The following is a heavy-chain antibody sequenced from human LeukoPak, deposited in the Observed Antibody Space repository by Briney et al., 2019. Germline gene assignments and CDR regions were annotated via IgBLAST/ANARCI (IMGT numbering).Heavy chain of an antibody. Sequence: GGSLRLSCAASGFTFSSCGMHWVRQAPGKGLEWVAFIRYDGRNKYYADSVKGRFTISRDNSKNTLYLQMNSLRAEDTAVYYSPKPSRSGYSSGAFDFWGQGTMVTVSS. D-gene: IGHD3-22*01. CDR1: GFTFSSCG. CDR2: IRYDGRNK. J-gene: IGHJ3*01. CDR3: PKPSRSGYSSGAFDF. V-gene: IGHV3-30*02.